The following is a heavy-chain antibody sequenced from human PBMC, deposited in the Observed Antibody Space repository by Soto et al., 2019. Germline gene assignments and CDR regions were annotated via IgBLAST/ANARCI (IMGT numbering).Heavy chain of an antibody. D-gene: IGHD5-18*01. CDR2: ISYDGSNK. J-gene: IGHJ5*02. Sequence: SLRLSCAASGFTFSSYGMHWVRQAPGKGLEWVAVISYDGSNKYYADSVKGRFTISRDNSKNTLYLQMNSLRAEDTAVYYCAKRRYGRYNWFDTWGQGTLVTVSS. V-gene: IGHV3-30*18. CDR3: AKRRYGRYNWFDT. CDR1: GFTFSSYG.